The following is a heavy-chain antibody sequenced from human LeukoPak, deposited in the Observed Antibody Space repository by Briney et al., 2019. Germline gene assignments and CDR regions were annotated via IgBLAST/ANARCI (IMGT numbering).Heavy chain of an antibody. J-gene: IGHJ5*02. D-gene: IGHD5-18*01. CDR3: ARRRYSYGTNWFDP. V-gene: IGHV4-34*01. CDR2: INHSGST. CDR1: GGSFSGYY. Sequence: SETLSLTCAVYGGSFSGYYWSWIRQPPGKGLEWIGEINHSGSTNYNPSLKSRVTISVDTSKNQFSLKLSSVTAADTAVYYCARRRYSYGTNWFDPWGQGTLVTVSS.